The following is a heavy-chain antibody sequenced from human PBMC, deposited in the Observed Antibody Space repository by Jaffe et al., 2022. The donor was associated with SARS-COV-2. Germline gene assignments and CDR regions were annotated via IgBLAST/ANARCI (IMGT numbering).Heavy chain of an antibody. Sequence: QVQLQQWGTGLLKPSETLSLTCAVYGGSFSDHYATWVRQAPGKGLEWIGEVHPSGTTDYNASLMGRVTMSVDTSENQFSLRLSSVTAADSAMYYCSRGHDAHKLGRIWGQGTLVTVSS. D-gene: IGHD3-16*01. CDR3: SRGHDAHKLGRI. CDR2: VHPSGTT. CDR1: GGSFSDHY. V-gene: IGHV4-34*01. J-gene: IGHJ4*02.